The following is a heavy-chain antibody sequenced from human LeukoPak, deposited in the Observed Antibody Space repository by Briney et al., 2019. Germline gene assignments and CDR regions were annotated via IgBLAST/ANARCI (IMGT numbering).Heavy chain of an antibody. Sequence: PGGSLRLSCATFGFTFSNHAMHWVRQAPGKGLEYVSAITRNGGNTYYANSVKGRFTISRDNSKNTLYLQMGSLRAEDMAVYYCARGTCSGTTCHHTYDYWGQGTLVTVSS. D-gene: IGHD2-2*01. CDR2: ITRNGGNT. CDR1: GFTFSNHA. J-gene: IGHJ4*02. V-gene: IGHV3-64*01. CDR3: ARGTCSGTTCHHTYDY.